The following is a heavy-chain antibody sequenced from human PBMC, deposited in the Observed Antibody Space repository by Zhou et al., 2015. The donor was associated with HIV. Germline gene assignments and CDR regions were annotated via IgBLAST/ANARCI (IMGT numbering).Heavy chain of an antibody. CDR3: ARDPYQISGSSSDGMDV. CDR2: INPNSGGT. Sequence: QVQLVQSGAEVKKPGASVKVSCKASGYTFTGYYMHWVRQAPGQGLEWMGWINPNSGGTNYAQKFQGWVTMTRDTSISTAYMELSRLRSDDTAVYYCARDPYQISGSSSDGMDVWGQGTTVTVSS. CDR1: GYTFTGYY. V-gene: IGHV1-2*04. J-gene: IGHJ6*02. D-gene: IGHD3-22*01.